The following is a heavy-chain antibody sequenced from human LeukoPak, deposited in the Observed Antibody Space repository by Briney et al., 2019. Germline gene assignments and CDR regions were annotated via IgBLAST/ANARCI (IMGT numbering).Heavy chain of an antibody. J-gene: IGHJ4*02. CDR3: ARWGNLPLDY. CDR1: GFTFSTYW. D-gene: IGHD3-16*01. CDR2: IKKDGSEK. V-gene: IGHV3-7*01. Sequence: GGSLRLSCAAPGFTFSTYWMSWVRQAPGKGLEWVANIKKDGSEKYYVDSVKGRFTISRDNAKNSVYLQMNSLRAEDTAVYYCARWGNLPLDYWGQGSLVTVSS.